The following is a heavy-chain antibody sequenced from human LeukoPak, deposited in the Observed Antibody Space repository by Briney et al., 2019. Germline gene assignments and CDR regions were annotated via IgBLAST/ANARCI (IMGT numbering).Heavy chain of an antibody. CDR1: GGSISSGDYY. V-gene: IGHV4-30-4*08. CDR3: ARAHYYGSGSYYPPDY. J-gene: IGHJ4*02. D-gene: IGHD3-10*01. Sequence: PSETLSFTCTVSGGSISSGDYYWSWIRQPPGKGLEWIGYIYYSGSTYYNPSLKSRVTISVDTSKNQFSLKLSSVTAADTSVYYCARAHYYGSGSYYPPDYRGQGTLVTVSS. CDR2: IYYSGST.